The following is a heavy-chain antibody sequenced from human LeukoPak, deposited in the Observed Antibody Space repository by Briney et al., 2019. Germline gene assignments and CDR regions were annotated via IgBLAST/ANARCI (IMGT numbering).Heavy chain of an antibody. CDR2: IYYRGTT. CDR1: GGSTSDYY. D-gene: IGHD1-1*01. V-gene: IGHV4-59*01. J-gene: IGHJ4*02. CDR3: ARGPPRTGRERFFDY. Sequence: SETLSLTCTVSGGSTSDYYWNWIRQPPGKGLEWIGYIYYRGTTNSNPSLNSRVTISLDSSKNQFSLRLNSVTAADTAIYYCARGPPRTGRERFFDYWGQGTLVSVSS.